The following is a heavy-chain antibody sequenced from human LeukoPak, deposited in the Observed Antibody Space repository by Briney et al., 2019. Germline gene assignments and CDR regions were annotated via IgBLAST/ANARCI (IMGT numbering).Heavy chain of an antibody. V-gene: IGHV3-11*05. D-gene: IGHD3-22*01. Sequence: GGSLRLSCAASGFTFSDYYMSWIRQAPGKGLEWVSYISSSSSYTNYADSVKGRFTISRDNAKNSLYLQMNSLRAEDTAVYYCARDSEPVVYYDSSGYLDAFDIWGQGTMATVSS. J-gene: IGHJ3*02. CDR3: ARDSEPVVYYDSSGYLDAFDI. CDR2: ISSSSSYT. CDR1: GFTFSDYY.